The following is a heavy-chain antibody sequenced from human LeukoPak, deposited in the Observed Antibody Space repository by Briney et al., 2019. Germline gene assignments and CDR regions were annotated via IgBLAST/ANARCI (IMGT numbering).Heavy chain of an antibody. V-gene: IGHV1-18*04. CDR2: IGASDGKT. CDR3: ARDPPCWGGSCQFTDTTLDY. J-gene: IGHJ4*02. Sequence: ASVKVSCKASGYTFTNYGITWVRQAPGQGLEWMGWIGASDGKTKYSQKLQGRVTMSTDTSTNTAYMELRSLRADDTAVYYCARDPPCWGGSCQFTDTTLDYWGQGTLVTVSS. CDR1: GYTFTNYG. D-gene: IGHD2-15*01.